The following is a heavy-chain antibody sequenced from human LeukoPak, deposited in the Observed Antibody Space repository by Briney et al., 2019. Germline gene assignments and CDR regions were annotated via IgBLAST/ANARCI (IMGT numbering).Heavy chain of an antibody. CDR2: IYYSGST. CDR1: GGSIISYY. D-gene: IGHD3-10*01. Sequence: PSETLSLTCTVSGGSIISYYWSWIRQPPGRGLEWIGSIYYSGSTNYNPSPKSRVTISVDTSKNQFSLKLHSVTPADTAVYYCARDLVAGGFDYWGQGTLVTVSS. J-gene: IGHJ4*02. CDR3: ARDLVAGGFDY. V-gene: IGHV4-59*01.